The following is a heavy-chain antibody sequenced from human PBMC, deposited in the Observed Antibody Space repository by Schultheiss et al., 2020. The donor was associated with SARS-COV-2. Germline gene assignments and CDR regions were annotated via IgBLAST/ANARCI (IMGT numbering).Heavy chain of an antibody. CDR1: GYTFTNYY. V-gene: IGHV1-8*02. D-gene: IGHD3-3*01. J-gene: IGHJ4*02. CDR3: ASGDYDFWSGYYLFGYY. CDR2: MNPNSGNT. Sequence: ASVKVSCKASGYTFTNYYLHWVRQATGQGLEWMGWMNPNSGNTGYAQKFQGRVTMTTDTSTSTAYMELRSLRSDDTAVYYCASGDYDFWSGYYLFGYYWGQGTLVTVSS.